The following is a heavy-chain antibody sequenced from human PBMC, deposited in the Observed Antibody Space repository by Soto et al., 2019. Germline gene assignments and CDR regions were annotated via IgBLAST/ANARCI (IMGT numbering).Heavy chain of an antibody. D-gene: IGHD1-20*01. CDR1: GFSLTNDGVR. CDR2: IYWDDDT. J-gene: IGHJ5*02. CDR3: AHSSLHYKKWFDP. V-gene: IGHV2-5*02. Sequence: QITLKESGPTVVKPTQTLTLTCTFSGFSLTNDGVRVGWIRQPPGKAPEWLALIYWDDDTSYSPSLRSRLAITKDSSKNQVVLTMPNMDPVDTATYFCAHSSLHYKKWFDPWGQGTLVTVSS.